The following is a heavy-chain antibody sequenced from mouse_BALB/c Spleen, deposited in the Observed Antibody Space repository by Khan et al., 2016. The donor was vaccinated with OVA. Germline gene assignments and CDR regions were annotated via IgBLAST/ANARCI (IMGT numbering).Heavy chain of an antibody. D-gene: IGHD2-1*01. J-gene: IGHJ2*01. CDR2: INPSNGRT. CDR1: GYTLTSYW. Sequence: QVQLQQPGAELVNPGASVNLSCKASGYTLTSYWMHWVKQRPGQGLEWIGEINPSNGRTNYNEKFKSKATLNVDKSSSTAYMQLSSQTSEDSAVYYCARLLINFDYWGQGTTLTVSS. CDR3: ARLLINFDY. V-gene: IGHV1S81*02.